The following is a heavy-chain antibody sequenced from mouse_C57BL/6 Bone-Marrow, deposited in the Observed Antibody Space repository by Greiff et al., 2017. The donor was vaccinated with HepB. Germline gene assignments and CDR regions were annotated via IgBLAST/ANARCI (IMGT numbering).Heavy chain of an antibody. CDR3: ASGVRLDWFAY. CDR1: GYTFTSYW. Sequence: QVQLQQPGAELVKPGASVKVSCKASGYTFTSYWMNWVKQRPGQGLEWIGRIHPSDSDTNYNQKFKGKATLTVAKASSTDYMQLSSRTSEDSAVYYCASGVRLDWFAYWGQGTLVTVSA. CDR2: IHPSDSDT. D-gene: IGHD2-14*01. J-gene: IGHJ3*01. V-gene: IGHV1-74*01.